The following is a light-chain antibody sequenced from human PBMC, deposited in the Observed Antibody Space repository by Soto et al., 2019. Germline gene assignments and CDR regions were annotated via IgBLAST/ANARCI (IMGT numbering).Light chain of an antibody. Sequence: QSVLTQPPSVSGAPGQRVTISCTGSSSNIGAGYDVHWYQQLPGTAPKLLIYGNSKRPSGVPDRFSGSKSGTSASLAITGLQAEEEADYYCQSYESSLSGVVFGGGTKVTVL. CDR2: GNS. CDR3: QSYESSLSGVV. V-gene: IGLV1-40*01. CDR1: SSNIGAGYD. J-gene: IGLJ2*01.